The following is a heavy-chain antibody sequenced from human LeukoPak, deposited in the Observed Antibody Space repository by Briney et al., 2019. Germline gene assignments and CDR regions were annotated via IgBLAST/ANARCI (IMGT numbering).Heavy chain of an antibody. D-gene: IGHD1-26*01. J-gene: IGHJ4*02. CDR3: ARTYSGSAIDC. V-gene: IGHV4-59*01. Sequence: SETLSLTCTVSGGSITNYYWSWIRQPPGKGLEWIGYIYYSGSTNYNPSLKSRVTISVDSSKNQFSLKLSSVTAADTAVYYCARTYSGSAIDCWGQGTLVTVSS. CDR1: GGSITNYY. CDR2: IYYSGST.